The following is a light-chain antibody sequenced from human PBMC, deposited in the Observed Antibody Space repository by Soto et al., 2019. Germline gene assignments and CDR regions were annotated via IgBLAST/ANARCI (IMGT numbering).Light chain of an antibody. CDR1: SSDVGGYNY. Sequence: QSALTQPASVSGSPGQSITISCTGTSSDVGGYNYVSWYQQHPGKAPKLMIYDVSDRPSGVSNRFAGTKSGNTPSLTISGLQAEDEADYYCSSYTTSGTVIFGGGSQLTVL. J-gene: IGLJ2*01. CDR3: SSYTTSGTVI. V-gene: IGLV2-14*03. CDR2: DVS.